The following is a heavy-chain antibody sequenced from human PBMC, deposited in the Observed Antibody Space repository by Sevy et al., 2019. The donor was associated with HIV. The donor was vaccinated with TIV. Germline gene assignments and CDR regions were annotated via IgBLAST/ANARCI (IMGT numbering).Heavy chain of an antibody. D-gene: IGHD3-16*01. Sequence: GGSLRLSCAASGLTLTTTGMSWVRQAPGKGLEWVAGVKSEGTTYYADSVRDRFTVSRDNSKNTLYLQLNSLRADDTAVFYGAGGDTTMITDLDYWGQGTLVTVSS. CDR1: GLTLTTTG. J-gene: IGHJ4*02. V-gene: IGHV3-53*01. CDR3: AGGDTTMITDLDY. CDR2: VKSEGTT.